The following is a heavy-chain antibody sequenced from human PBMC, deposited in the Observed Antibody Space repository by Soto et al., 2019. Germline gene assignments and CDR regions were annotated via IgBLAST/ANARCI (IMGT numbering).Heavy chain of an antibody. CDR1: GFTFSSYA. V-gene: IGHV3-23*01. D-gene: IGHD6-13*01. CDR3: ATLGDWAAAGTTPHDAFDI. Sequence: GGSLRLSCAASGFTFSSYAMSWVRQAPGKGLEWVSAISGSGGSTYYADSVKGRFTISRDNSKNTLYLQMNSLRAEDTAVYYCATLGDWAAAGTTPHDAFDIWGQGTMVTVSS. CDR2: ISGSGGST. J-gene: IGHJ3*02.